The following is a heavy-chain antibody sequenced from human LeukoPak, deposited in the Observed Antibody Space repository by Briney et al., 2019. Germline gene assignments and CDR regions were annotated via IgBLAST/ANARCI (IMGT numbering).Heavy chain of an antibody. Sequence: ASVKVSCKASGGTFSSYAISWVRQAPGQGLEWMGGIIPIFGTANYAQKFRGRVTVTADESTSTAYMELSSLRSEDTAVYYCARIVTQAYAPEYFQHWGQGTLVTVSS. CDR3: ARIVTQAYAPEYFQH. CDR1: GGTFSSYA. V-gene: IGHV1-69*13. D-gene: IGHD2-2*01. CDR2: IIPIFGTA. J-gene: IGHJ1*01.